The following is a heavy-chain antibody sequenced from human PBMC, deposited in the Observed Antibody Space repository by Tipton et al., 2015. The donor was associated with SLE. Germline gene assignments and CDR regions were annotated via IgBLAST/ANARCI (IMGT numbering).Heavy chain of an antibody. Sequence: SLRLSCAASGFSFSDYYMSWIRQTSGKGPEWISFISGSSTHISYADSVKGRFTISRDNAKNSLYLHMNSLRAEDTAVYYCARALDYWYFDLWGRGTLVTVSS. CDR1: GFSFSDYY. CDR3: ARALDYWYFDL. D-gene: IGHD1-1*01. CDR2: ISGSSTHI. J-gene: IGHJ2*01. V-gene: IGHV3-11*06.